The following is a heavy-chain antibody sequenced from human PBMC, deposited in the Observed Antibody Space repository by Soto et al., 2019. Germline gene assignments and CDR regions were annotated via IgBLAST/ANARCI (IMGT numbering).Heavy chain of an antibody. V-gene: IGHV3-30*18. D-gene: IGHD1-26*01. CDR1: GFTFSSYG. Sequence: GGSLRLSCAASGFTFSSYGMHWVRQAPGKGLEWVAVISYDGSNKYYADSVKGRFTISRDNSKNTLYLQMNSLRAEDTAVYYCAKDSGSYRNDHDYWGQGTLVTVSS. J-gene: IGHJ4*02. CDR3: AKDSGSYRNDHDY. CDR2: ISYDGSNK.